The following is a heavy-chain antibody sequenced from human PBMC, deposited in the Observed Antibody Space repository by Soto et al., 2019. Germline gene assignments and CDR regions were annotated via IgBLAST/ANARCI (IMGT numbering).Heavy chain of an antibody. CDR3: AKLSYDNSGSTKNLDF. CDR2: ISYDGKRE. J-gene: IGHJ4*02. V-gene: IGHV3-30*18. D-gene: IGHD3-22*01. CDR1: GFYFGSYA. Sequence: QVELVESGGGVVQPGRSLRLACATSGFYFGSYAMHWVRHPPGKGLEWLAFISYDGKREYYADSVKGRFTISRDNSKSTLFLQMNSLSAEDTAVYYCAKLSYDNSGSTKNLDFWGRGTRVTVSS.